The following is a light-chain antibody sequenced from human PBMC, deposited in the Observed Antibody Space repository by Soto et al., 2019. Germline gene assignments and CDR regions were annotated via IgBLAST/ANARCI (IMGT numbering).Light chain of an antibody. J-gene: IGLJ1*01. Sequence: QSVLTQPPSVSAAPGQKVTISCSGSSSNIGNNYVSWYQQLPGTAPKLLLYENIKRPSGIPDRFSGSESGTSATLGITGLPAGDEADYYCLTWDSSLSAWVFGAGTKLTVL. CDR1: SSNIGNNY. CDR3: LTWDSSLSAWV. V-gene: IGLV1-51*02. CDR2: ENI.